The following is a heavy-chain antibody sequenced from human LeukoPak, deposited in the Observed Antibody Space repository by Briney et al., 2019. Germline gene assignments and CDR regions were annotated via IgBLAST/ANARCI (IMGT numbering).Heavy chain of an antibody. D-gene: IGHD3-22*01. J-gene: IGHJ4*02. V-gene: IGHV5-51*01. CDR1: GYSFTSYW. CDR3: ARMSEHYYDSSGLTGYFDY. Sequence: GESLKISCEGFGYSFTSYWIGWVRQMPGKGLEWMGIIYPGDSDTRYSPSFQGQVTISADKSISTAYLQWSSLKASDTAMYYCARMSEHYYDSSGLTGYFDYWGQGTLVTVSS. CDR2: IYPGDSDT.